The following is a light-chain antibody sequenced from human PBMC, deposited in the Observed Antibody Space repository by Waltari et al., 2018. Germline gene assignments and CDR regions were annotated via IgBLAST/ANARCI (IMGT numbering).Light chain of an antibody. CDR2: GAS. CDR3: QQYDISPVT. Sequence: IVLTQSPGTLSLSPGARATLSCSASQTVRTTYLAWYHQKPGQAPPLLIDGASSRATGIPDRFSGSGSGTDFSLTISSLEPEDFAVYYCQQYDISPVTFGGGTKVEIK. J-gene: IGKJ4*02. V-gene: IGKV3-20*01. CDR1: QTVRTTY.